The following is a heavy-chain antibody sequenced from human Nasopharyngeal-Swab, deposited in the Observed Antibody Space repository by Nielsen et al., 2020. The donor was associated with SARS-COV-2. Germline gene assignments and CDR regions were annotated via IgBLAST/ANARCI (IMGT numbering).Heavy chain of an antibody. CDR2: IYYTGST. V-gene: IGHV4-59*08. Sequence: SETLSLTCTVSGGSISPYYWGWIRQPPGKGLEWIGYIYYTGSTNYNPSLKSRLTISVDRSKNQFSLRLSSVTAADTAVYYCARHVGYCSTTSCSLPDSWGQGTLVTVSS. D-gene: IGHD2-2*01. CDR3: ARHVGYCSTTSCSLPDS. J-gene: IGHJ4*02. CDR1: GGSISPYY.